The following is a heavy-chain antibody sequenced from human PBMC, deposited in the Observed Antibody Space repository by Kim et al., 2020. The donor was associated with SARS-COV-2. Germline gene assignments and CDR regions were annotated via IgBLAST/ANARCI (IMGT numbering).Heavy chain of an antibody. V-gene: IGHV4-4*02. CDR3: ARESGYDYVWGSYPEPYFDY. CDR2: IYHSGST. J-gene: IGHJ4*02. CDR1: GGSISSSNL. D-gene: IGHD3-16*02. Sequence: SETLSLTCAVSGGSISSSNLWSWVRQPPGKGLEWIGEIYHSGSTNYNPSLKSRVTISVDKSKNQFSLKLSSVTAADTAVYYCARESGYDYVWGSYPEPYFDYWGQGTLVTVSS.